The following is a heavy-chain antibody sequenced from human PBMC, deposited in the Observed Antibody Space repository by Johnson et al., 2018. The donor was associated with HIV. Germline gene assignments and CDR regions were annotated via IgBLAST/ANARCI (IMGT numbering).Heavy chain of an antibody. CDR2: IYSGGST. CDR1: GFTVSSNY. V-gene: IGHV3-53*01. CDR3: TTDPSGWYAFDI. Sequence: VQLVESGGGLIQPGGSLRLSCAASGFTVSSNYMSWVRQAPGKGLEWVSVIYSGGSTYYADSVKGRFTISRDNSKNTLYLQMNSLKTEDTAVYYCTTDPSGWYAFDIWGQGTMVTVSS. D-gene: IGHD6-19*01. J-gene: IGHJ3*02.